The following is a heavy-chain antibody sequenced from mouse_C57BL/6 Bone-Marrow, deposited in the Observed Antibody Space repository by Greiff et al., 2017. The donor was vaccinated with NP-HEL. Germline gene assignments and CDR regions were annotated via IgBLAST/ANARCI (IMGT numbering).Heavy chain of an antibody. CDR2: INPYNGGT. J-gene: IGHJ1*03. CDR3: ERLDGNYPHWYFDV. Sequence: VQLQQSGPVLVKPGASVKMSCKASGYTFTDYYMNWVKQSHGKSLEWIGVINPYNGGTSYNQKFKGKATLTVDKSSSTAYMELNSLTSEDSAVYYCERLDGNYPHWYFDVWGTGTTVTVSS. D-gene: IGHD2-1*01. CDR1: GYTFTDYY. V-gene: IGHV1-19*01.